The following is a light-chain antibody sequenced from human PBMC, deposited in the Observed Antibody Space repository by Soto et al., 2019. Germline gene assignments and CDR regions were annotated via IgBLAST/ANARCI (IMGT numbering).Light chain of an antibody. CDR2: DND. V-gene: IGLV1-51*01. J-gene: IGLJ3*02. CDR3: ATWDSSMRAGV. CDR1: SSNIGNNF. Sequence: QSVLTQPPSVSAAXGXNVXISCSGNSSNIGNNFVSWYQHLPGTAPKLLIYDNDKRPSVIPDRFSGFKSGTSATLGITGLQTGDEADYYCATWDSSMRAGVFGGGTKLTVL.